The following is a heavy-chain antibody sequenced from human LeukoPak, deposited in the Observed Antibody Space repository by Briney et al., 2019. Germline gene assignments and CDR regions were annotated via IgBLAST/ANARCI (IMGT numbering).Heavy chain of an antibody. CDR1: GGSFSGFY. J-gene: IGHJ2*01. V-gene: IGHV4-34*01. CDR3: ARVPKYFDL. CDR2: NNHRGST. Sequence: SETLSLTCAVYGGSFSGFYWSWIRQPPGKGLEWIGENNHRGSTNYNPSLKSRVTIPVDTSKNQFSLKLSSVTAADTAVYYCARVPKYFDLWGRGTLVTVSS.